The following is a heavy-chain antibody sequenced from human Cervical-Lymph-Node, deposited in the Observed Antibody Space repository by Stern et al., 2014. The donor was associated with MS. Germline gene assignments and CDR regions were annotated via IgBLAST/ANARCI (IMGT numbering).Heavy chain of an antibody. J-gene: IGHJ4*02. Sequence: QVQLVQSGAEVKKPGASVKVSCKASGYTFTGYYMHWVRQAPGQGLERMGWINPNSGGTNYAQKFQGWVTMTRDTSISTAYMELSRLRSDDTAVYYCARGPRYCSSTSCYGRDFDYWGQGTLVTVSS. CDR2: INPNSGGT. CDR1: GYTFTGYY. CDR3: ARGPRYCSSTSCYGRDFDY. D-gene: IGHD2-2*01. V-gene: IGHV1-2*04.